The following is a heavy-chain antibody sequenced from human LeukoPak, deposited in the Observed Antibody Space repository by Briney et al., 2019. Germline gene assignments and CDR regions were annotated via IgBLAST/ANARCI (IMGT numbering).Heavy chain of an antibody. CDR3: TRVGYIDEGIDY. CDR2: INTDGSNT. CDR1: GFTFDDYA. J-gene: IGHJ4*02. D-gene: IGHD5-24*01. Sequence: GRSLRLSCAASGFTFDDYAMHWVRQAPGKGLMWVSRINTDGSNTHYADSVKGRFTISRDNAKNSLYLQMNSLRAEDTAIYYCTRVGYIDEGIDYWGQGTLVTVSS. V-gene: IGHV3-20*04.